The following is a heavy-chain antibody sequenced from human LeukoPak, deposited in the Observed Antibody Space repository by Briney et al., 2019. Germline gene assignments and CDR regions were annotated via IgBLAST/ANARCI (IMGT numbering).Heavy chain of an antibody. CDR2: IHYSGST. V-gene: IGHV4-30-4*01. J-gene: IGHJ4*02. CDR1: GGSISSGDYY. CDR3: ASGSVDFCSSTSCPVYYFDY. D-gene: IGHD2-2*01. Sequence: SQTLSLTCTVSGGSISSGDYYWSWIRQPPGKGLEWIGYIHYSGSTYYNPSLKSRVTISVDTSKNQFSLKLSSVTAADTAVYYCASGSVDFCSSTSCPVYYFDYWGQGTLVTVSS.